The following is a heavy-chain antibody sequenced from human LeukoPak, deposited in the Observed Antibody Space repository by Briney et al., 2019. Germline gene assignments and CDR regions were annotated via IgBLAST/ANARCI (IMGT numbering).Heavy chain of an antibody. CDR1: GFTFSSYS. CDR2: ISSSSSTI. J-gene: IGHJ4*02. CDR3: AREVSALYFDY. Sequence: GGSLRLSCAASGFTFSSYSMNWVRQAPGKGLEWVSYISSSSSTIYYADSVKGRFTISRDNAKNSLYLQMNSLRAEDTAVYYCAREVSALYFDYWGQGTLVTVSS. V-gene: IGHV3-48*04.